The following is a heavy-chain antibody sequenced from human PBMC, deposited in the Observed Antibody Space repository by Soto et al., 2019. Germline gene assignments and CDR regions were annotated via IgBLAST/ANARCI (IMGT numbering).Heavy chain of an antibody. V-gene: IGHV4-4*02. CDR3: ARDGPAGSYSSSSLGYYYYGMDV. CDR1: GGSISSSNW. CDR2: IYHSGST. D-gene: IGHD6-6*01. Sequence: KTSETLSLTCAVSGGSISSSNWWSWVRQPPGKGLEWIGEIYHSGSTNYNPSLKSRVTISVDKSKNQFSLKLSSVTAADTAVYYCARDGPAGSYSSSSLGYYYYGMDVWGQGTTVTVSS. J-gene: IGHJ6*02.